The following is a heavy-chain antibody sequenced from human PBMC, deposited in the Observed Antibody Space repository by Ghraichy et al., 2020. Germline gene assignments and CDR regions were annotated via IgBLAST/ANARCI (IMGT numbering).Heavy chain of an antibody. CDR2: IKQDGSEK. D-gene: IGHD2-21*02. V-gene: IGHV3-7*03. Sequence: GGSLRLSCAASGFTFSSYWMSWVRQAPGKGLEWVANIKQDGSEKYYVDSVKGRFTISRDNAKNSLYLQMNSLRAEDTAVYYCARMVIVVVTAIREGWYFDLWGRGTLVTVSS. CDR3: ARMVIVVVTAIREGWYFDL. CDR1: GFTFSSYW. J-gene: IGHJ2*01.